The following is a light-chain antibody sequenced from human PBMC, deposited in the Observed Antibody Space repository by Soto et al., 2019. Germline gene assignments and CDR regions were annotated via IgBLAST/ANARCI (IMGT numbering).Light chain of an antibody. J-gene: IGKJ2*01. CDR1: QSVSSY. CDR3: QQRSNWPRGVYT. V-gene: IGKV3-11*01. Sequence: EIVLTQSPATLSLSPGERATLSCRASQSVSSYLAWYQQKPGQAPRLLIYDASNRATGIPARFSGSGSGTDFTLTISSLEPEDFAVYYCQQRSNWPRGVYTFGQGTKLEIK. CDR2: DAS.